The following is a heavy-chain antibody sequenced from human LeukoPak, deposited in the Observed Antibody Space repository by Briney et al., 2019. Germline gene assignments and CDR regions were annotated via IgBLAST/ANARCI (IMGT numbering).Heavy chain of an antibody. D-gene: IGHD4-17*01. V-gene: IGHV3-23*01. Sequence: GGSLRLSCAASGFTFKTHAMSWVRQAPGKGLEWVSRVDDSGVIRSYADSVKGRFTISRDNTKNTLYLQMNSLRAEDTAVYYCAKVTRVTTFDYWGQGTLVTVSS. CDR2: VDDSGVIR. CDR3: AKVTRVTTFDY. CDR1: GFTFKTHA. J-gene: IGHJ4*02.